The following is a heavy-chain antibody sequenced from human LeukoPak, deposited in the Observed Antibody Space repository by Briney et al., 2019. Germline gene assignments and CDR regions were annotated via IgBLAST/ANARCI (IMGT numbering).Heavy chain of an antibody. CDR3: ASQPRIITIFGVVMTAHAFDI. J-gene: IGHJ3*02. Sequence: ASVKVSCKASGYTFTGYYMHWVRQAPGQGLEWMGWINPNSGGTNYAQKFQGRVTMTRDTSISTAYMELSRLRSDDTAVYYCASQPRIITIFGVVMTAHAFDIWGQGTMVTVSS. D-gene: IGHD3-3*01. V-gene: IGHV1-2*02. CDR1: GYTFTGYY. CDR2: INPNSGGT.